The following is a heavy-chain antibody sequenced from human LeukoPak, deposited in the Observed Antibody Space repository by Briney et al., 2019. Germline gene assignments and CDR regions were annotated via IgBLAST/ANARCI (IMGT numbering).Heavy chain of an antibody. D-gene: IGHD5-18*01. J-gene: IGHJ4*02. V-gene: IGHV3-66*01. CDR2: IYSGGST. CDR3: ARIQLWYEFDY. Sequence: PGGSLRLSCAASGFTVSSNYMSWVRQAPGKGLGWVSVIYSGGSTYYAVSVKGRFTISRDNSKNTLYLQMNSLRAEDTAVYYCARIQLWYEFDYWGQGTLVTVSS. CDR1: GFTVSSNY.